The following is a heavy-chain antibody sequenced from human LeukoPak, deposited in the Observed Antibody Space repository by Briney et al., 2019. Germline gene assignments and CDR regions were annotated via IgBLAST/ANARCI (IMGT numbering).Heavy chain of an antibody. Sequence: PGGSLRLSCAASGFTFSDYWMTWIRQAPGKGLEWVANIKQDGSEKYYVDTVRGRFTISRDNAKNSLYLQMNGLRAEDTAVYYWARDQTGRYCSGDSCQFQGFCIWGQGTMVTVSS. CDR2: IKQDGSEK. D-gene: IGHD2-15*01. CDR3: ARDQTGRYCSGDSCQFQGFCI. J-gene: IGHJ3*02. CDR1: GFTFSDYW. V-gene: IGHV3-7*01.